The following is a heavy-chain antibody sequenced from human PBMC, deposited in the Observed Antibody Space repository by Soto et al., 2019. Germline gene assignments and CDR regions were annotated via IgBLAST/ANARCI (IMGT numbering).Heavy chain of an antibody. J-gene: IGHJ3*02. CDR2: IIPMLDSA. D-gene: IGHD1-26*01. CDR1: GGTFDNYA. V-gene: IGHV1-69*05. CDR3: AIASGGYYRLGAFDI. Sequence: GASVKVSCKASGGTFDNYAITWVRQAPGQGLEWMAGIIPMLDSANYAQKLQGRVTMTTDTSTSTAYMELRSLRSDDTAVYYCAIASGGYYRLGAFDIWGQGTMVTVSS.